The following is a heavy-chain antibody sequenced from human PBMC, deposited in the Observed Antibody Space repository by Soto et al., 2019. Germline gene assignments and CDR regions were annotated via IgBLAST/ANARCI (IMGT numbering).Heavy chain of an antibody. Sequence: GVSLRLSCATSGFMFNDYAMYCVLQSPFHWLEWVAIISSDGNHQFYVDNVRGRFTVSRDNSKNTLNLQMNSLRPEDTAVYYCSRGTYYPQSSGLHADYWGPGTVVTVSS. CDR2: ISSDGNHQ. V-gene: IGHV3-30*03. CDR1: GFMFNDYA. CDR3: SRGTYYPQSSGLHADY. D-gene: IGHD3-22*01. J-gene: IGHJ4*02.